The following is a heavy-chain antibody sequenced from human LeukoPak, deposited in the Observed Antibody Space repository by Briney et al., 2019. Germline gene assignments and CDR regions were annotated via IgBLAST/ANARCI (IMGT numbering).Heavy chain of an antibody. CDR2: FDPEDGAT. D-gene: IGHD5-12*01. Sequence: GGSVKVSCKVSGYTLTELSMHWVRQAPGKGLEWMGGFDPEDGATIYAQKFQGRVTMTEDTSTDTAYMELSSLRSEDTAVYYCATVVLYSGYYFDYWGQGTLVTVSS. V-gene: IGHV1-24*01. CDR3: ATVVLYSGYYFDY. J-gene: IGHJ4*02. CDR1: GYTLTELS.